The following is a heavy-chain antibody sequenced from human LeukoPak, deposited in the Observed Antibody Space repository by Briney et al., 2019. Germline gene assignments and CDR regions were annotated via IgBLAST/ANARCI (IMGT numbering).Heavy chain of an antibody. CDR2: IYPGDSDT. CDR1: GYSFTSYW. V-gene: IGHV5-51*01. Sequence: GESLKISCKGSGYSFTSYWIGWVRQTPGKGLEWMGIIYPGDSDTRYSPSFQGQVTISADKSISTAYLQWSSLKASDAAMYYCARHAGHPYRSGGSCYAYWGQGTLVTVSS. J-gene: IGHJ4*02. D-gene: IGHD2-15*01. CDR3: ARHAGHPYRSGGSCYAY.